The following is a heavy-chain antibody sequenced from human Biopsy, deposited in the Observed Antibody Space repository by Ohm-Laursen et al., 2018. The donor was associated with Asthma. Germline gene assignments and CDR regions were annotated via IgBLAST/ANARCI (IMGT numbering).Heavy chain of an antibody. V-gene: IGHV3-30*15. Sequence: SLRLSCSASGFSFSNFAIHWVRQAPGKGLEWVGVISKDASTQDYADSVKGRFTISRDNSKNTVYLDISSLRIEDTAVFYCGIVVAANPFQGDYWGQGTLVTVSS. CDR2: ISKDASTQ. J-gene: IGHJ4*02. CDR3: GIVVAANPFQGDY. D-gene: IGHD2-15*01. CDR1: GFSFSNFA.